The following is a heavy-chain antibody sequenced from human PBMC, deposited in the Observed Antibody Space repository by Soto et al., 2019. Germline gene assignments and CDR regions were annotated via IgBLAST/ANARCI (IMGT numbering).Heavy chain of an antibody. CDR1: GGSISSSNW. Sequence: QVQLQESGPGLVKPSGTLSLTCAVSGGSISSSNWWSWVRQPPGKGLEWIGEIYHSGSTNYNPSLKSRVTISVDKSKTQFSLKLSFVTAANTAVYYCARDRGVTVSAYFDLWGRGTLVTVSS. J-gene: IGHJ2*01. V-gene: IGHV4-4*02. CDR2: IYHSGST. D-gene: IGHD3-16*01. CDR3: ARDRGVTVSAYFDL.